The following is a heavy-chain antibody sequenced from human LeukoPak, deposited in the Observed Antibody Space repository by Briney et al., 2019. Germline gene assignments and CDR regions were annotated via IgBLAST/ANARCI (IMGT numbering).Heavy chain of an antibody. CDR1: GYTFTNFG. D-gene: IGHD3-3*01. CDR2: IIPIFGTA. CDR3: ARDQVRYYDFWSGRGWFDP. J-gene: IGHJ5*02. Sequence: SVKVSCKASGYTFTNFGISWVRQAPGQGLEWMGGIIPIFGTANYAQKFQGRVTITADKSTSTAYMELSSLRSEDTAVYYCARDQVRYYDFWSGRGWFDPWGQGTLVTVSS. V-gene: IGHV1-69*06.